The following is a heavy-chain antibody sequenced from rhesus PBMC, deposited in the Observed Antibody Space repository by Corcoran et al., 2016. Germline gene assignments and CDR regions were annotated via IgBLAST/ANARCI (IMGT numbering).Heavy chain of an antibody. CDR3: ARGSIAAAIDY. J-gene: IGHJ4*01. Sequence: QVQLQESGPGVVKPSETLSLTCAVSGGSISSGSDWSWIRQPPGKGLEWIGYIYGSSGSTNYYPSLKNRVTISRDASKNQFSLKLSSVTAADTAVYYCARGSIAAAIDYWGQGVLVTVSS. CDR2: IYGSSGST. D-gene: IGHD6-43*01. CDR1: GGSISSGSD. V-gene: IGHV4-76*01.